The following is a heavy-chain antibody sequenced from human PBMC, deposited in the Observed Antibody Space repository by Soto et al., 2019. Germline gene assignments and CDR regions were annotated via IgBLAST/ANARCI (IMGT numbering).Heavy chain of an antibody. D-gene: IGHD2-21*02. J-gene: IGHJ4*02. V-gene: IGHV3-23*01. CDR2: ISGSGGST. CDR1: GFTFSSYA. CDR3: AKVLTVVTYYFDY. Sequence: GGSLRLSCAASGFTFSSYAMSWVRQAPGKGLEWVSAISGSGGSTYYADSVKGRFTIPRDNSKNTLYLQMNSLRAEDTDVYYCAKVLTVVTYYFDYWGQGTLVTVSS.